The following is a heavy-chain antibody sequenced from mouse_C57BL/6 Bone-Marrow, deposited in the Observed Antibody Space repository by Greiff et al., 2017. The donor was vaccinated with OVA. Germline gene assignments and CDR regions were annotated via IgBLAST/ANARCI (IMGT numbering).Heavy chain of an antibody. CDR3: ASDGYYGGIFDY. J-gene: IGHJ2*01. V-gene: IGHV14-2*01. Sequence: VQLQQSGAELVKPGASVKLSCTASGFNITDYYMHWVKQRPEQGLEWIGRIDPEDGETKYAPNFQGKATITADTSSNTAYLQLSSLTSEDTAVYYWASDGYYGGIFDYWGQGTTLTVSS. CDR1: GFNITDYY. CDR2: IDPEDGET. D-gene: IGHD2-3*01.